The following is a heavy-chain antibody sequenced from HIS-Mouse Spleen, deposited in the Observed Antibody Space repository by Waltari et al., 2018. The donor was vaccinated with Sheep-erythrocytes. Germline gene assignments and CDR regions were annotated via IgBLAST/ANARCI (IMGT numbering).Heavy chain of an antibody. Sequence: QLQLQESGPGLVKPSETLSLTCTVSGGSISSSSYYWGWIRQPPGKGLEWIGGIYYSGGTSYNPSLKSRVTISVDTSKNQFSLKLSSVTAADTAVYYCARDEGTYYDFWSGYPPSYYFDYWGQGTLVTVSS. D-gene: IGHD3-3*01. CDR2: IYYSGGT. V-gene: IGHV4-39*07. CDR3: ARDEGTYYDFWSGYPPSYYFDY. J-gene: IGHJ4*02. CDR1: GGSISSSSYY.